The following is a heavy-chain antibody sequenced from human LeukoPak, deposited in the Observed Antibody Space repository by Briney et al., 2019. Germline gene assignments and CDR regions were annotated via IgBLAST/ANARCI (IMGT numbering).Heavy chain of an antibody. J-gene: IGHJ4*02. CDR2: ISGSGGST. CDR3: AKAGRMVRGVIIAKSGFDY. CDR1: GFTFSSYA. V-gene: IGHV3-23*01. Sequence: PGGSLRLSCAASGFTFSSYAMSWVRQAPGKGLEWVSAISGSGGSTYYADSVKGRFTISRDNSKNTLYLQMNSLRAEDTAVYYCAKAGRMVRGVIIAKSGFDYWGQGTLVTVSS. D-gene: IGHD3-10*01.